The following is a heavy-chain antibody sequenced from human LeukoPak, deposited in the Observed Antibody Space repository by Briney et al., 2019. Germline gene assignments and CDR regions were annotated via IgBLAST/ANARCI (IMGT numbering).Heavy chain of an antibody. V-gene: IGHV4-59*08. D-gene: IGHD3-9*01. J-gene: IGHJ5*01. CDR3: ARLSNYDILTGNSWFDS. Sequence: SEALSLTCTVSGGSISSYYWTWIRQPPGKALEWIGYIYYSGSTYYNPSLKSRATISVGRSKTQFFLKLRSVAAADTAVYYCARLSNYDILTGNSWFDSWGQGTLVTVSS. CDR2: IYYSGST. CDR1: GGSISSYY.